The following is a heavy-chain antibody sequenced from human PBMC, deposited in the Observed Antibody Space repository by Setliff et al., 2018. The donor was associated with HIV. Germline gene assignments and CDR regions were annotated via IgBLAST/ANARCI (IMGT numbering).Heavy chain of an antibody. CDR3: ARGLRFLEWLPSPGGY. CDR2: INPSGGST. D-gene: IGHD3-3*01. Sequence: ASVKVSCKASGYTFTSYYMHWVRQAPGQGLEWMGIINPSGGSTSYAQKFQGRVTMTRDTSTSTVYMELSSLRSEDTAVYYCARGLRFLEWLPSPGGYWGQGTLVTVSS. CDR1: GYTFTSYY. V-gene: IGHV1-46*01. J-gene: IGHJ4*02.